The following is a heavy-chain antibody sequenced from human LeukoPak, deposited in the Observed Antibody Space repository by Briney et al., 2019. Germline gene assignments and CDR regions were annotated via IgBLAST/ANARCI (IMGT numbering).Heavy chain of an antibody. V-gene: IGHV3-23*01. CDR2: ISGSGGST. J-gene: IGHJ4*02. Sequence: GGSLRLSCAASGFTFSSYAMSWVRQAPGKGLEWVSAISGSGGSTYYADSVKGRFTISRDNSKNTLYLQMNSLRAEDTAVYYCAKDLKGYYDSSGYWYWGQGTLVTVSS. CDR3: AKDLKGYYDSSGYWY. CDR1: GFTFSSYA. D-gene: IGHD3-22*01.